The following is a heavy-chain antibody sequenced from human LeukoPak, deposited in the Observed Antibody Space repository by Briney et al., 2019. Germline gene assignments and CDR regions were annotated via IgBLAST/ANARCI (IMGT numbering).Heavy chain of an antibody. CDR3: ARDMSPLWSGYPGGFDY. J-gene: IGHJ4*02. CDR1: GFTFSSYW. Sequence: PGGSLRLSCAASGFTFSSYWMHWVRQAPGKGLVWVSRINSDGGSTSYADSVKGRFTISRDNAKNTLYLQMNSLRAEDTAVYYCARDMSPLWSGYPGGFDYWGQGTLVTVSS. V-gene: IGHV3-74*01. D-gene: IGHD3-3*01. CDR2: INSDGGST.